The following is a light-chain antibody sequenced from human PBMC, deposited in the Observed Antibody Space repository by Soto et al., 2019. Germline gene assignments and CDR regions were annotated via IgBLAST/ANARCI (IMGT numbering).Light chain of an antibody. Sequence: QSALTQPASVSGSPGQSITISCTGSSSDIGLYNYVSWYQQHPGKDPKLLIYDVSYRPSGISDRFSGSKSGNTASLTISGLQPEDEADYYCSSYGASSTLFGGGTKLTVL. J-gene: IGLJ2*01. CDR3: SSYGASSTL. CDR1: SSDIGLYNY. V-gene: IGLV2-14*03. CDR2: DVS.